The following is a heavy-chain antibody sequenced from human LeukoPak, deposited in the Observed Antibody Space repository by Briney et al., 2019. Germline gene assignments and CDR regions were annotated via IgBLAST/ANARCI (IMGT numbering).Heavy chain of an antibody. V-gene: IGHV1-2*02. J-gene: IGHJ4*02. CDR1: GYTFTGYY. CDR2: INPNSGGT. D-gene: IGHD1-26*01. CDR3: ARVSWELLNGFDY. Sequence: ASVKVSCTASGYTFTGYYMHWVRQAPGQGLEWMGWINPNSGGTNYAQKFQGRVTMTRDTSISTAYMELSRLRSDDTAVYYCARVSWELLNGFDYWGQGTLVTVSS.